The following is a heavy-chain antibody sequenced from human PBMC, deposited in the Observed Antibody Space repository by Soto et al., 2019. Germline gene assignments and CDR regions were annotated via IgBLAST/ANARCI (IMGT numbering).Heavy chain of an antibody. V-gene: IGHV1-46*01. Sequence: ASVKVSCKASGYTFTSYYMHWVRQAPGQGLEWMGIINPSGGSTSYAQEFQGRATMTRDTSTSTVYMELSSLRSEDTAVYYCARDYDSSGYYYVNFDYWGQGTLVTVSS. D-gene: IGHD3-22*01. J-gene: IGHJ4*02. CDR3: ARDYDSSGYYYVNFDY. CDR1: GYTFTSYY. CDR2: INPSGGST.